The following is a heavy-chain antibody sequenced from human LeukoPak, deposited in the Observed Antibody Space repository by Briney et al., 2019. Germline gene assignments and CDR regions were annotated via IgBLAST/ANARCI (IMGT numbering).Heavy chain of an antibody. D-gene: IGHD3-22*01. CDR2: INHSGST. V-gene: IGHV4-34*01. CDR1: GASISSYY. J-gene: IGHJ4*02. CDR3: ARGLDDSSGYYFDY. Sequence: PSETLSLTCTVSGASISSYYWSWIRQPPGKGLEWIGEINHSGSTNYNPSLKSRVTISVDTSKNQFSLKLSSVTAADTAVYYCARGLDDSSGYYFDYWGQGTLVTVSS.